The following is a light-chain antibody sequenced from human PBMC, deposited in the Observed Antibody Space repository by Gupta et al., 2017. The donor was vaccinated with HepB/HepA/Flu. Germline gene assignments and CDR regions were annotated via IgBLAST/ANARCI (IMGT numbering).Light chain of an antibody. V-gene: IGKV6-21*01. Sequence: EVVLTQSPDFQSVTPKEKVTITCRASQDIGSSLHWYQQKPGQSPKLLIKYASQSFSGVPSRFRGGGSGTDFTLTINGLETEDAATYYCHQSSTLHWTFGQGTKVEIK. CDR3: HQSSTLHWT. J-gene: IGKJ1*01. CDR2: YAS. CDR1: QDIGSS.